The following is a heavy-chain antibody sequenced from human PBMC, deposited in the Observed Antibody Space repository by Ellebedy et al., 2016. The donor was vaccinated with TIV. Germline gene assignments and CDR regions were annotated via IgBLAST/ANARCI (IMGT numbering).Heavy chain of an antibody. CDR2: IYYSGST. J-gene: IGHJ6*02. D-gene: IGHD5-12*01. CDR3: AREVGGLRTYYYYGMDV. Sequence: SETLSLXXTVSGGSISSGGYYWSWIRQHPGKGLEWIGYIYYSGSTYYNPSLKSRVTISVDTSKNQFSLKLSSVTAADTAVYYCAREVGGLRTYYYYGMDVWGQGTTVTVSS. V-gene: IGHV4-31*03. CDR1: GGSISSGGYY.